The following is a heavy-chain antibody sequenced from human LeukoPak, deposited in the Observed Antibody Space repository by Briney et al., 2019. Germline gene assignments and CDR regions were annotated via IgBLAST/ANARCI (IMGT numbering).Heavy chain of an antibody. CDR3: ARDPLPAFNSGWGSLGY. CDR1: GFTFSSYW. V-gene: IGHV3-7*01. D-gene: IGHD3-16*01. Sequence: GGSLRLSCAASGFTFSSYWMSWVRQAPGKGLEWVANIKQDGSEKYYVDSVKGRFTISRDNAKNSLYLQMNSLRAEDTAVYYCARDPLPAFNSGWGSLGYWGQGTLVTVSS. J-gene: IGHJ4*02. CDR2: IKQDGSEK.